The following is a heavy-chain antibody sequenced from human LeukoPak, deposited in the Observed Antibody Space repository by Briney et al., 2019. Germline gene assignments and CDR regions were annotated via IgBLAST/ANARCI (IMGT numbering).Heavy chain of an antibody. V-gene: IGHV3-74*01. D-gene: IGHD6-13*01. Sequence: PGGSLRLSCAASGFTFSSYWMHWVRQAPGKGLVWVSRINSDGSSTSYADSVKGRFTISRDNAKNSLYLQMNSLRAEDTALYYCAKDMAAAGFDAFDIWGQGTMVTVSS. CDR2: INSDGSST. CDR3: AKDMAAAGFDAFDI. J-gene: IGHJ3*02. CDR1: GFTFSSYW.